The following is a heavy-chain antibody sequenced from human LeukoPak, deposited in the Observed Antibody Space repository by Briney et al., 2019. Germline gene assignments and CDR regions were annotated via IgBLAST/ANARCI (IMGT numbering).Heavy chain of an antibody. Sequence: GGSLRLSCAASGFTFRSYAMNWVRQAPGKGLEWVAVISYDGSNKYYADSVKGRFTISRDNSKNTLYLQMNSLRAEDTAVYYCARDRGQTLDYWGQGTLVTVSS. CDR2: ISYDGSNK. V-gene: IGHV3-30*01. D-gene: IGHD1-26*01. CDR3: ARDRGQTLDY. J-gene: IGHJ4*02. CDR1: GFTFRSYA.